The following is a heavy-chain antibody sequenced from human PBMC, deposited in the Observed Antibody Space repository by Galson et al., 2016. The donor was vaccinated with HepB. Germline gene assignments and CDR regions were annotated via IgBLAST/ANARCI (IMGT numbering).Heavy chain of an antibody. CDR2: IIPIFGTA. CDR1: GGTFSSYA. V-gene: IGHV1-69*13. D-gene: IGHD2-2*01. Sequence: SVKVSCKASGGTFSSYAISWVRQAPGQGLEWMGGIIPIFGTANYTQKFQGRVTITADASTSIAYMELSSLKSEDSAVYYRARDRRGRGGVPPAMRPFEYWGQGTLVIVSS. CDR3: ARDRRGRGGVPPAMRPFEY. J-gene: IGHJ4*02.